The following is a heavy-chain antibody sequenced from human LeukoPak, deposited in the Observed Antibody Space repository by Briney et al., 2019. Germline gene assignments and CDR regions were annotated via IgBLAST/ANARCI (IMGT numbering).Heavy chain of an antibody. J-gene: IGHJ5*02. CDR1: GFTFSDYY. CDR2: ISSSSSYT. Sequence: GGSLRLSCAASGFTFSDYYMSWIRQAPGKGLEWVSYISSSSSYTNDADSVKGRFTISRDNAKNSLYLQMNSLRAEDTAVYYCAREGICSGGSCYGWFDPWGQGALVTVSS. CDR3: AREGICSGGSCYGWFDP. D-gene: IGHD2-15*01. V-gene: IGHV3-11*06.